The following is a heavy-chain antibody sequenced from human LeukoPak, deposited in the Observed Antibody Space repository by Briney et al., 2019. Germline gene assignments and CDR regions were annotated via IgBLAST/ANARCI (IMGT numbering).Heavy chain of an antibody. CDR2: IYTSGST. CDR1: GGSIRSGSYY. V-gene: IGHV4-61*02. D-gene: IGHD5-24*01. Sequence: SETLSLTCTVSGGSIRSGSYYWSWIRQPAGKGLEWIGRIYTSGSTNYNPSLKSRVTISVDTSKNQFSLKLSSVTAADTAVYYCARDEEDGYNSGIDYWGQGTLVTVSS. CDR3: ARDEEDGYNSGIDY. J-gene: IGHJ4*02.